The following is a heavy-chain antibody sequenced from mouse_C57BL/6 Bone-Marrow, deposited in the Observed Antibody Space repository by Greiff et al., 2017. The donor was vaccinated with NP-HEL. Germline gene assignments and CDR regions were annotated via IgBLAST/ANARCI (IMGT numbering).Heavy chain of an antibody. D-gene: IGHD2-5*01. Sequence: VQLQQSGPGLVQPSQSLSITCTVSGFSFTSYGVHWVSQPPGKGLEWLGVIWSGGSTDYNVAFIYRLSISKDNSKTQVFFKMNSLQADDTAIYYCATSYYSKEDYAFDYWGQGTSVTVSS. CDR1: GFSFTSYG. CDR3: ATSYYSKEDYAFDY. V-gene: IGHV2-4*01. CDR2: IWSGGST. J-gene: IGHJ4*01.